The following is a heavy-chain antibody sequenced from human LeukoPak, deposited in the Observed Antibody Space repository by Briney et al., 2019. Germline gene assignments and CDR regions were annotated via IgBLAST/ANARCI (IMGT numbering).Heavy chain of an antibody. D-gene: IGHD6-13*01. V-gene: IGHV3-53*01. J-gene: IGHJ4*02. CDR2: LYSGGNT. Sequence: TGGSLRLSCAASGFSFENYGMSWVRQAPEKGLEWVSVLYSGGNTYHADSVKGRFTISRDNSKNTLYLQMNSLRAEDTAVYYCAREGASSSFGYWGQGTLVTVSS. CDR3: AREGASSSFGY. CDR1: GFSFENYG.